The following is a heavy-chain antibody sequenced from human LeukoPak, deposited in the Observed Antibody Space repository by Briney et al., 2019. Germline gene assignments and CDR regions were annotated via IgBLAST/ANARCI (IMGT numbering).Heavy chain of an antibody. Sequence: GSLRLSCAVSGFTFSRYEMSWVRQAPGKGLEWISYISPSGTTIYYVDSVKGRFIISRDNAKDSLYLQMNSLRVEDTAVYYCARDPRGPDYWGQGTLVTVSP. CDR1: GFTFSRYE. CDR3: ARDPRGPDY. V-gene: IGHV3-48*03. CDR2: ISPSGTTI. J-gene: IGHJ4*02.